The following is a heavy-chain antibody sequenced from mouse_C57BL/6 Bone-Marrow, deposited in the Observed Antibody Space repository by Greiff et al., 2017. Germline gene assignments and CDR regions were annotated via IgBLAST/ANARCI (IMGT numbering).Heavy chain of an antibody. CDR3: THYGSSFYWYFDV. J-gene: IGHJ1*03. Sequence: VQLQQSGTVLARPGASVKKSCKTSGYTFTSYWMHWVKQRPGQGLEWIGAIYPGNSDTSYNQKFKGKAKLTAVTSASTAYMELSSLTNEDSAVYYCTHYGSSFYWYFDVWGTGTTVTVSS. D-gene: IGHD1-1*01. CDR2: IYPGNSDT. CDR1: GYTFTSYW. V-gene: IGHV1-5*01.